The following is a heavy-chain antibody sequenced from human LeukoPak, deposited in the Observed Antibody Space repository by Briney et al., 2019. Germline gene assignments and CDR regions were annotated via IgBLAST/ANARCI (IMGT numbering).Heavy chain of an antibody. Sequence: PSETLSLTCAVYGGSFSGYYWSWIRQPPGKGLEWIGEINHSGSTNYNPSLKSRVTISVDTSKNQFSLKLSSVTAADTAMYYCARDHYGSGSYLGFDYWGQGTLVTVSS. J-gene: IGHJ4*02. CDR2: INHSGST. V-gene: IGHV4-34*01. D-gene: IGHD3-10*01. CDR1: GGSFSGYY. CDR3: ARDHYGSGSYLGFDY.